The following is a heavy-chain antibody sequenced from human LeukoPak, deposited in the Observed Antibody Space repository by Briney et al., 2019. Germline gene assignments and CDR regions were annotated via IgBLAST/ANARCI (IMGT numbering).Heavy chain of an antibody. CDR1: GFTFSTYN. CDR2: IKQDGSEK. V-gene: IGHV3-7*01. Sequence: GGSLRLSCAASGFTFSTYNMNWVRQAPGKGLEWVANIKQDGSEKYYVDSVKGRFTISRDNAKNSLYLQMNSLRAEDTAVYYCARDPGDRFDYWGQGTLVTVSS. J-gene: IGHJ4*02. CDR3: ARDPGDRFDY. D-gene: IGHD4-17*01.